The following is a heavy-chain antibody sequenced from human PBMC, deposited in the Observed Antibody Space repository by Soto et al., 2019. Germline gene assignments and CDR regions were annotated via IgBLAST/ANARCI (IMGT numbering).Heavy chain of an antibody. CDR1: GFTFSSYA. J-gene: IGHJ4*02. CDR2: ISDSGVSI. CDR3: AKGSASSRPYYFDS. Sequence: GGSLRLSCAASGFTFSSYAMSWVRQAPGEGLEWVSVISDSGVSIYYADSVKGLFTISRDNSKNTLYLQMNSLRADDTAFYYCAKGSASSRPYYFDSWGQGTLVTVSS. V-gene: IGHV3-23*01. D-gene: IGHD6-6*01.